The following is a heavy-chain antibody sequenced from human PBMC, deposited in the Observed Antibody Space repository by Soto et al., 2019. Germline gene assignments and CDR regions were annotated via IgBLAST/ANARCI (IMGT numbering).Heavy chain of an antibody. CDR2: IIPIFSTT. CDR1: GDTFAAFG. J-gene: IGHJ6*02. CDR3: ARETIRLKEQNPHFYGMDD. Sequence: SVKVSCKASGDTFAAFGFSWVRQAPGRGLEWMGVIIPIFSTTSYAEKFQDRINITADESTRTVYMELRTLRSDDSATYFCARETIRLKEQNPHFYGMDDPGQGTTVTVPS. V-gene: IGHV1-69*13. D-gene: IGHD1-1*01.